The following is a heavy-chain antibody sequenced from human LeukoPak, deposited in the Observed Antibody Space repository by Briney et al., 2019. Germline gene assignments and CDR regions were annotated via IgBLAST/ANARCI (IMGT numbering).Heavy chain of an antibody. V-gene: IGHV4-59*01. Sequence: PSETLSLTCTVSGGSISTYYWSWIRQPPGKGLEWIGYIYYSGNTNYNPSLKSRVTISVDTSKNQFSLKLSSVTAADTAVYYCARERNGYYYDSSGFWYFDSWGQGTLVTVSS. J-gene: IGHJ4*02. CDR3: ARERNGYYYDSSGFWYFDS. CDR1: GGSISTYY. CDR2: IYYSGNT. D-gene: IGHD3-22*01.